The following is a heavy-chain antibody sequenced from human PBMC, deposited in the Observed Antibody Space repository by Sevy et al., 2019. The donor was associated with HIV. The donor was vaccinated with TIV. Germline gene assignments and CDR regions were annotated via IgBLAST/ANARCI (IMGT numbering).Heavy chain of an antibody. CDR3: ARDAAGGTTNSGIDV. CDR2: IYPNSGGT. J-gene: IGHJ6*02. CDR1: GYTFTDDY. V-gene: IGHV1-2*06. D-gene: IGHD1-7*01. Sequence: ASVKVSCKASGYTFTDDYLHWVRQAPGQGLEWMGRIYPNSGGTNYAQKFQGRVTMTRDTSISTAYMELSRLRPDDTAVYFCARDAAGGTTNSGIDVWGQGTTVTVSS.